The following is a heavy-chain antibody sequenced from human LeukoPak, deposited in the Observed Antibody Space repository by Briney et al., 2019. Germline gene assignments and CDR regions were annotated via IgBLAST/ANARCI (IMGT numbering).Heavy chain of an antibody. D-gene: IGHD6-19*01. Sequence: PGGSLRLSCAASGFTFSSYAMHWVRQAPGKGLEWVAVISYDGSNKYYADSVKGRFTISRDNSKNTLYLQMNSLRAEDTAVYYCARDTGGQWLDRNYGMDVWGQGTTVTVSS. CDR2: ISYDGSNK. CDR1: GFTFSSYA. CDR3: ARDTGGQWLDRNYGMDV. J-gene: IGHJ6*02. V-gene: IGHV3-30-3*01.